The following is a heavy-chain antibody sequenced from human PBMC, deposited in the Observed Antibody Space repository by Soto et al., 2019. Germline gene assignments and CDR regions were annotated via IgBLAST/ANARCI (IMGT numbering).Heavy chain of an antibody. Sequence: PSGTLSLTCAVYGGSFSGYYWSWIRQPPGKGLEWIGEINHSGSTNYNPSLKSRVTISVDTSKNQFSLKLSSVTAADTAVYYCARYPSYYYDSSGPDAFDIWGQGTMVTVSS. J-gene: IGHJ3*02. V-gene: IGHV4-34*01. CDR2: INHSGST. CDR1: GGSFSGYY. D-gene: IGHD3-22*01. CDR3: ARYPSYYYDSSGPDAFDI.